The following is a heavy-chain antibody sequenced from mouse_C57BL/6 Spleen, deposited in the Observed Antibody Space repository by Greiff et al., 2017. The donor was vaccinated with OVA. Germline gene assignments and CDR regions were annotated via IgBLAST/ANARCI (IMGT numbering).Heavy chain of an antibody. D-gene: IGHD2-1*01. CDR3: AREDYGNSPFAD. J-gene: IGHJ3*01. CDR2: IYPGSGST. V-gene: IGHV1-55*01. Sequence: QVQLQQPGAELVKPGASVKMSCKASGYTFTSYWITWVKQRPGQGLEWIGDIYPGSGSTTYNEKFKSKATLTVDTSSSTAYMQLSSLTSEDSAVDYCAREDYGNSPFADWGQGTLVTVSA. CDR1: GYTFTSYW.